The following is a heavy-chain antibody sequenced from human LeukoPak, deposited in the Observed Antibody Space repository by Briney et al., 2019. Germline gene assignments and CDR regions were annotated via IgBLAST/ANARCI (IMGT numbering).Heavy chain of an antibody. D-gene: IGHD3-22*01. Sequence: SKTLSLTCTVSGGSISSYYWSWIRQPPGKGLEWIGYIYYSGSTNYNPSLKSRVTISVDPSKNQFSLKLSSVTAAGTAVYYCARAPGSSSGYYFDYWGQGTLVTVSS. V-gene: IGHV4-59*01. CDR2: IYYSGST. CDR3: ARAPGSSSGYYFDY. CDR1: GGSISSYY. J-gene: IGHJ4*02.